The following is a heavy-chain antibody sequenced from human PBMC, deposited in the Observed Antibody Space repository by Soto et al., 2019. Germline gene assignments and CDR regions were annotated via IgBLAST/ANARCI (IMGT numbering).Heavy chain of an antibody. D-gene: IGHD3-10*01. J-gene: IGHJ4*02. CDR1: SGSISSYY. CDR2: IYYSGST. Sequence: SETLSLTCTVSSGSISSYYWSWIRQPPGKGLEWIGYIYYSGSTNYNPSLKSRVTISVDTSKNQFSLKLSSVTAADTAVYYCGRSYYYGSGSYYFDYWGQGTLVTVSS. CDR3: GRSYYYGSGSYYFDY. V-gene: IGHV4-59*01.